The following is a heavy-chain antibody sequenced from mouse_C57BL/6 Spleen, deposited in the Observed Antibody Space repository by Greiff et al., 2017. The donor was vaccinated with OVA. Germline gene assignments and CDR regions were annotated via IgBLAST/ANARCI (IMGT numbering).Heavy chain of an antibody. CDR1: GYNFTNSY. CDR3: ARDPYYFDY. J-gene: IGHJ2*01. Sequence: EVQRLESVAELVRPGASVKLSCTASGYNFTNSYMHWVKQRPEQGLEWIGRIDPANGNTNYAPKFQGKATITADTSSNTAYMQLSSLTSEDTAIYYCARDPYYFDYWGQGTTRTVSS. CDR2: IDPANGNT. V-gene: IGHV14-3*01.